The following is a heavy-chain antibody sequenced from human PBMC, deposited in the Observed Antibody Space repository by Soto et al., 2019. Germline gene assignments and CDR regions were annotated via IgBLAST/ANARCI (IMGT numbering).Heavy chain of an antibody. V-gene: IGHV1-69*12. CDR1: GGTLGSYG. D-gene: IGHD2-21*02. Sequence: QVQLVQSGAEVKKPGSSVKVSCKASGGTLGSYGISWVRQAPGQGLEWMGVNIPIFGTTNYAQKFQGRVTITAGESTNTAYMELNSLRSEDTAVYYCARGGGVVVTGIPFDYWGPGTLVTVSS. CDR2: NIPIFGTT. CDR3: ARGGGVVVTGIPFDY. J-gene: IGHJ4*02.